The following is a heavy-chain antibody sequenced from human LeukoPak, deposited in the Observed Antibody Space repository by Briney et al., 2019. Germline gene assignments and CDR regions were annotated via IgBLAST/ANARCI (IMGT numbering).Heavy chain of an antibody. Sequence: GSLRLSCAASGFTFSSYAMHWVRQAPGKGLEWVAVISYDGSNKYYADSVKGRFTISRDNSKNTLYLQMNSLRAEDTAVYYCANPDLDYWGQGTLVTVSS. CDR2: ISYDGSNK. CDR3: ANPDLDY. V-gene: IGHV3-30*04. CDR1: GFTFSSYA. D-gene: IGHD1-14*01. J-gene: IGHJ4*01.